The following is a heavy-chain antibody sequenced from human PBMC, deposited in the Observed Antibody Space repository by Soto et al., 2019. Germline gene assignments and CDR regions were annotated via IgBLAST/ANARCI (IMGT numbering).Heavy chain of an antibody. D-gene: IGHD3-22*01. CDR2: IILPFGTP. V-gene: IGHV1-69*12. J-gene: IGHJ4*02. Sequence: QVRLVQSGAEVKKTESSVKVSCEASGSTFSNFAIGWVRQAPGQGLEWMGGIILPFGTPNYAQKFQGRVTISADESMTTVYMELRGLRSGDTAVYYCVRGPDYEGYSDYWGQGTLVTVSS. CDR1: GSTFSNFA. CDR3: VRGPDYEGYSDY.